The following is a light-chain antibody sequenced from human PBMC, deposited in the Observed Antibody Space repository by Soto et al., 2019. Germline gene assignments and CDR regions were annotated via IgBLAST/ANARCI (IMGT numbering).Light chain of an antibody. V-gene: IGKV3-15*01. J-gene: IGKJ1*01. CDR3: QQYDHWLGT. CDR1: QSVSHN. CDR2: GAS. Sequence: EIVMTQTPATLSLSPGESATLSCRASQSVSHNLAWYQQKPGQPPRLLIYGASSRATGIPARFNGSGSGTEFTLTISSLQSEDFVLYFCQQYDHWLGTFGQATKVEVK.